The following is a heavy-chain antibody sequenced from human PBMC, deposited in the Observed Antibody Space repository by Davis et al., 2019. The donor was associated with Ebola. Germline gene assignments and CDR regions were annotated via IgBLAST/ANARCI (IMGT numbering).Heavy chain of an antibody. CDR1: GFLFSGYF. V-gene: IGHV1-2*06. Sequence: ASVTVSCKTSGFLFSGYFLHWVRQAPGQGLEWLGRINPNSVGTKYAEKFEDRITMTRDTSISTTYLEVTSLTSDDTAVYYCARTWGREWPQLPYYFDYCGQGTLVTVSS. J-gene: IGHJ4*02. D-gene: IGHD7-27*01. CDR2: INPNSVGT. CDR3: ARTWGREWPQLPYYFDY.